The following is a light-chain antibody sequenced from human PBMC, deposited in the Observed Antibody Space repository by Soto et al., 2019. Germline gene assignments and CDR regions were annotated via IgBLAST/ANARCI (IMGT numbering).Light chain of an antibody. J-gene: IGLJ3*02. V-gene: IGLV7-43*01. CDR3: LLFYVDAWV. Sequence: QTVVTQEPSLTVSPGGTVTLTCASSTGAVTSGYYPNWFQQKPGQAPRALIYSTNTKLSWTPARFSGSLLGDKAALTVSGVQPEDEAEYYCLLFYVDAWVFGGGTKLTVL. CDR1: TGAVTSGYY. CDR2: STN.